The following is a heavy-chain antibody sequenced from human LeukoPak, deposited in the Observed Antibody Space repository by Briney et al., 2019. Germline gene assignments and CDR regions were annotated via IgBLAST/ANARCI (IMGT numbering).Heavy chain of an antibody. D-gene: IGHD2-15*01. V-gene: IGHV3-48*03. CDR3: AKDVAGAATGGWFDP. CDR2: ISSSGSTI. J-gene: IGHJ5*02. CDR1: GFTFSSYE. Sequence: GGSLRLSCAASGFTFSSYEMNWVRQAPGKGLEWVSYISSSGSTIYYADSVKGRFTISRDNAKNSLYLQMNSLRAEDTAVYYCAKDVAGAATGGWFDPWGQGTLVTVSS.